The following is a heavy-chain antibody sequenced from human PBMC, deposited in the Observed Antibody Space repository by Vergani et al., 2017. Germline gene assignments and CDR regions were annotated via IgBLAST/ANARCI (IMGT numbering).Heavy chain of an antibody. CDR1: GFTFSSYW. V-gene: IGHV3-48*04. J-gene: IGHJ6*02. CDR3: ARKHISNYYDSSGYYYMGYYYGMDV. CDR2: ISSSGSTI. Sequence: EVQLVESGGGLVQPGGSLRLSCAASGFTFSSYWMSWVRQAPGKGLEWVSYISSSGSTIYYADSVKGRFTISRDNAKNSLYLQMNSLRAEDTAVYYCARKHISNYYDSSGYYYMGYYYGMDVWGQGTTVTVSS. D-gene: IGHD3-22*01.